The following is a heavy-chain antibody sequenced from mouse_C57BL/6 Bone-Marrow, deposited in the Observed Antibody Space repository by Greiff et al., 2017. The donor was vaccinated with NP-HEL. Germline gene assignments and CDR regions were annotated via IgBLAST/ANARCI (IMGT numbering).Heavy chain of an antibody. D-gene: IGHD2-3*01. J-gene: IGHJ1*03. CDR1: GYTFTSYG. CDR2: IYPRSGNT. Sequence: VQLQQSGAELARPGASVKLSCKASGYTFTSYGISWVKQRTGQGLEWIGEIYPRSGNTYYNEKFKGKATLTADKSSSTAYMELRSLTSEDSAVYFCARMVTTVRYWYFDVWGTGTTVTVSS. V-gene: IGHV1-81*01. CDR3: ARMVTTVRYWYFDV.